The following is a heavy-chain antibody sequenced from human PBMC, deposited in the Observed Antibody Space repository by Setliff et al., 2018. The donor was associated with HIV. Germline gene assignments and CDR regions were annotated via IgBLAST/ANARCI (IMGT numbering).Heavy chain of an antibody. V-gene: IGHV3-23*01. J-gene: IGHJ4*02. D-gene: IGHD5-18*01. CDR1: GFTFNNYA. CDR3: AREAPGYSHVLDF. CDR2: INDRGDYI. Sequence: QPGGSLRLSCAASGFTFNNYAMGWVRQAPGKGLEWVSAINDRGDYIYYADFARGRFTISRDSSKNTLYLQMNSLRAEDTALYFCAREAPGYSHVLDFWGQGTLVTVSS.